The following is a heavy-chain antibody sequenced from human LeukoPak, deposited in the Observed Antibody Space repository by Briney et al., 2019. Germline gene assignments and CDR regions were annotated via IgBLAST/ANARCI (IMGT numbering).Heavy chain of an antibody. Sequence: SQTLSLTCAISGDSVSSNSAAWSWIRQSPSRGLEWLGRTYYRSKWYNNYAISVKSRITTNPDTSKNQFSLQLNSVTPEDTAVYYCARDRRGNIDLDYWGQGTLVTVSS. J-gene: IGHJ4*02. CDR3: ARDRRGNIDLDY. D-gene: IGHD2/OR15-2a*01. CDR1: GDSVSSNSAA. CDR2: TYYRSKWYN. V-gene: IGHV6-1*01.